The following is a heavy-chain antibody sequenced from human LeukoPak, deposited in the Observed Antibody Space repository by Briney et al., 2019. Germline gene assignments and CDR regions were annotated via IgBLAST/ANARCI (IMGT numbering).Heavy chain of an antibody. D-gene: IGHD5-18*01. V-gene: IGHV3-30*18. J-gene: IGHJ4*02. CDR2: ISYDRSNK. Sequence: YPGRSLRLSCAASGFTFSSYGMHWVRQAPGKGLEWVAVISYDRSNKYYADSVKGRFTISRDNSKNTLYLQMNSLRAEDTAVYYCAKDGVLGYALVIYYFDYWGQGTLVTVSS. CDR3: AKDGVLGYALVIYYFDY. CDR1: GFTFSSYG.